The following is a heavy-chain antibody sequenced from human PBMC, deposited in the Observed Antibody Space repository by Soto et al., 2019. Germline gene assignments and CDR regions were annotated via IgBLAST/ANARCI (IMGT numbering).Heavy chain of an antibody. Sequence: ETLSLTCTVSGGSISSYYWSWIRQPPGKGLEWIGYIYYSGSTNYNPSLKSRVTISVDTSKNQFSLKLSSVTAADTAVYYCARGDRYYDSSGYYRTENWFDPWGQGTLVTVSS. CDR2: IYYSGST. V-gene: IGHV4-59*01. CDR3: ARGDRYYDSSGYYRTENWFDP. CDR1: GGSISSYY. D-gene: IGHD3-22*01. J-gene: IGHJ5*02.